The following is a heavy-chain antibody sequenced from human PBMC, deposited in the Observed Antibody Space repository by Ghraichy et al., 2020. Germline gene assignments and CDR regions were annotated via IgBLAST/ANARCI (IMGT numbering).Heavy chain of an antibody. CDR1: GGSISPYY. CDR3: ARALFDYGDYTDAFDI. J-gene: IGHJ3*02. D-gene: IGHD4-17*01. V-gene: IGHV4-4*07. Sequence: SETLSLTCTVSGGSISPYYWSWIRQPAGKGLDWIGRIYFTGSTNYNPSLKSRLTMSVDTSKNQFPLKVSSVTAADTAVYYCARALFDYGDYTDAFDIWGQGTMVTASS. CDR2: IYFTGST.